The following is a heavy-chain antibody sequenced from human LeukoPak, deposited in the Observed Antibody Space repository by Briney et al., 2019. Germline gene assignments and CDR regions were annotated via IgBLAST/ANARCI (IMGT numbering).Heavy chain of an antibody. V-gene: IGHV3-23*01. D-gene: IGHD6-19*01. Sequence: GGSLRLSCAASGFTFNNCAMSWVRQAPGKGLEWVSTITYGGGSTYHADSVKGRFTISRDNSKNTLYLQMNSLRAEDTAVYYCAKARITVAGTFDYWGQGTLVTVSS. CDR3: AKARITVAGTFDY. J-gene: IGHJ4*02. CDR2: ITYGGGST. CDR1: GFTFNNCA.